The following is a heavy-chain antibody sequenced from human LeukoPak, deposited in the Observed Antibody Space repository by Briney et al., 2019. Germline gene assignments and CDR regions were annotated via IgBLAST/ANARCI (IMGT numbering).Heavy chain of an antibody. CDR3: ARGRVSSSSWYSTYYYYFYMDV. CDR1: DDSITIYY. Sequence: SSETLSLTCTVSDDSITIYYWTWIRKPPGNGLEWIGYIDHTGRTNYNPYLNSRVTISRDTSKNHFSLELSSVTAADTAVYFCARGRVSSSSWYSTYYYYFYMDVWGKGTTVTVSS. CDR2: IDHTGRT. J-gene: IGHJ6*03. V-gene: IGHV4-59*01. D-gene: IGHD6-13*01.